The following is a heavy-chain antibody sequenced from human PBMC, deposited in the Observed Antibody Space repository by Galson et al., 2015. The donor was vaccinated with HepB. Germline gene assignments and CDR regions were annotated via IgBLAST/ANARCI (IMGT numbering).Heavy chain of an antibody. CDR3: AKVFPEKTDGWYRQALYYFDY. D-gene: IGHD6-19*01. CDR2: ITPSGDNT. CDR1: GFTFSSHP. J-gene: IGHJ4*02. Sequence: SLRLSCATSGFTFSSHPMHWVRQAPGKGLEWISAITPSGDNTYSADSMKGRFTISRDNSRNTLFLQMNSLRADDTAIYFCAKVFPEKTDGWYRQALYYFDYWGQGTLVTVSS. V-gene: IGHV3-23*01.